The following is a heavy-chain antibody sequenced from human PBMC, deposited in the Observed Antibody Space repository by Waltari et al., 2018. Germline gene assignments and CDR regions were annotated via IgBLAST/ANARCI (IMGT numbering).Heavy chain of an antibody. V-gene: IGHV3-15*01. D-gene: IGHD5-12*01. CDR1: GLNFRHAW. CDR2: IKSKDDGGTA. J-gene: IGHJ4*02. Sequence: EVQLVESGGDLIKPGGCLRLSWAASGLNFRHAWMTGVRQAPGKGLEWVGRIKSKDDGGTADYAAPVKGRFTISRNDSKQTLYLYMNNLETEDTGVYYCTTPRGFSGYDSNFDYWGQGTLVTV. CDR3: TTPRGFSGYDSNFDY.